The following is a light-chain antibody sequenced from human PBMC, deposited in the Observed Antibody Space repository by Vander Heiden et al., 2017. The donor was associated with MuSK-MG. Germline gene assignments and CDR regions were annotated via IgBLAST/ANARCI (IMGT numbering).Light chain of an antibody. CDR3: QQYNSYPIT. V-gene: IGKV1-5*03. CDR2: KAS. CDR1: QSISIW. J-gene: IGKJ5*01. Sequence: DIQMTQSPSTLSASVGSRVTITCRASQSISIWLAWYQQKPRKAPKLLIYKASTLESGVPSRFSGSGSGTEFTLTISSLQPDDFATYYCQQYNSYPITFGQGTRVEIK.